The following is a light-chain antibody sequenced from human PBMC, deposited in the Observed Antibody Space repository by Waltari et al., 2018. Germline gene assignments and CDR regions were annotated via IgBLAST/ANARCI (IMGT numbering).Light chain of an antibody. CDR3: QKYNSAPPLT. Sequence: DIQMTQSPSSLSASVGDRVTITCRASQGISNYLAWYQQKPGKVPKLLIYAASTLQSGVPSRFSGSGSGTDFTLTISSLQPEDVATYYCQKYNSAPPLTFGGGTKVEL. CDR1: QGISNY. CDR2: AAS. V-gene: IGKV1-27*01. J-gene: IGKJ4*01.